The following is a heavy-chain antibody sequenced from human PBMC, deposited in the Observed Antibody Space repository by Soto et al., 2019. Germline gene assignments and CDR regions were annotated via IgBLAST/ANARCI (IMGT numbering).Heavy chain of an antibody. D-gene: IGHD7-27*01. CDR3: ARADELGTPFDY. CDR1: GGTFSSYA. CDR2: IIPIFGTA. Sequence: ASVKVSCKASGGTFSSYAISWVRQAPGQGLEWMGGIIPIFGTANYAQKFQGRVTITADESTSTAYMELSSLRSEDTAVYYCARADELGTPFDYWGQGTLVTVSS. V-gene: IGHV1-69*13. J-gene: IGHJ4*02.